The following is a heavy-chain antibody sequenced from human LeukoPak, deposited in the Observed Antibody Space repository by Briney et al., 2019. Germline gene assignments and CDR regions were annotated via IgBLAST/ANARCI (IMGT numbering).Heavy chain of an antibody. V-gene: IGHV3-9*01. CDR3: AKASRIPLLWFGEASNGMDV. D-gene: IGHD3-10*01. CDR2: ISWNSGCI. J-gene: IGHJ6*02. CDR1: GFTFDDYA. Sequence: PGRSLRLSCAASGFTFDDYAMHWVRQAPGKGLEWVSGISWNSGCIGYADSVKGRFTISRDNAKNSLYLQMNSLRAEDTALYYCAKASRIPLLWFGEASNGMDVWGQGTTVTVSS.